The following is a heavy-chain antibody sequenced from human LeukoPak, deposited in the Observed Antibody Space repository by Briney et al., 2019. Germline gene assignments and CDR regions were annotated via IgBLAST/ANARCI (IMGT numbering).Heavy chain of an antibody. CDR3: ARLRPSFTYGVPQDY. V-gene: IGHV4-34*01. D-gene: IGHD2-8*01. CDR1: GGSFSGYY. Sequence: SETLSLTCAVYGGSFSGYYWSWIRQPPGKGLEWIGEINHSGSTNYNPSLKSRVTISVDTSKNQFSLKLSSVTAADTAVYYCARLRPSFTYGVPQDYWGQGTLVTVSS. J-gene: IGHJ4*02. CDR2: INHSGST.